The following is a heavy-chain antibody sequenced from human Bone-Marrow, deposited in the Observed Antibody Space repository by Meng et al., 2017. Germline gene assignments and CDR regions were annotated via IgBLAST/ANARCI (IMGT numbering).Heavy chain of an antibody. CDR2: IVQSGIT. CDR3: VRSRAWVRTGFDP. Sequence: QPQLQESGPGLVEPSDTLSLTCSVSGDSISSGDSYWGWIRQSPGTGLEWIGRIVQSGITYSTPSLESRVTVSVDTSRSQFSLALTSVTAADTAVYYCVRSRAWVRTGFDPWGQGTLVTVSS. J-gene: IGHJ5*02. D-gene: IGHD1/OR15-1a*01. CDR1: GDSISSGDSY. V-gene: IGHV4-39*01.